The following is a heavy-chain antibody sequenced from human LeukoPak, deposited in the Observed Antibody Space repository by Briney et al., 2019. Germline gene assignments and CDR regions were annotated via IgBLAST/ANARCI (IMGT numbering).Heavy chain of an antibody. CDR1: GGSISSYY. CDR3: ARTTSIAAQHGSFDP. D-gene: IGHD6-6*01. V-gene: IGHV4-59*01. J-gene: IGHJ5*02. Sequence: PLETLSLTCTVSGGSISSYYWSWIRQPPGKGLEWIGYIYYSGSTNYNPSLKSRVTISVDTSKNQFSLKLSSVTAADTAVYYCARTTSIAAQHGSFDPWGQGTLVTVSS. CDR2: IYYSGST.